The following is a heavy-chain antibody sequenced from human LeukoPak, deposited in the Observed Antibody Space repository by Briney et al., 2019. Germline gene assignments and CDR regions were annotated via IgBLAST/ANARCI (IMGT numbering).Heavy chain of an antibody. CDR1: GYTFTSYD. CDR3: AREGGGDPLPYYYYYMDV. V-gene: IGHV1-8*01. D-gene: IGHD4-17*01. Sequence: ASVKVSCKASGYTFTSYDINWVRQATGQGLEWMGWMNPNSGNTGYAQKFQGRVTMTRNTSISTAYMELSSLRSEDTAVYYCAREGGGDPLPYYYYYMDVWGKGTTVTVSS. J-gene: IGHJ6*03. CDR2: MNPNSGNT.